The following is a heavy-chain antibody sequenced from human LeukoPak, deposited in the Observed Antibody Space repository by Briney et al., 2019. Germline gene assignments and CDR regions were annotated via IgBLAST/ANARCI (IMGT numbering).Heavy chain of an antibody. CDR1: GGSISSSSYY. CDR3: ARPNEYCGGDCPLDY. J-gene: IGHJ4*02. V-gene: IGHV4-39*01. CDR2: IYYSGST. D-gene: IGHD2-21*02. Sequence: SETLSLTCTVSGGSISSSSYYWGWIRQPPGKGLEWIGSIYYSGSTYYNPSLKSRVTISVDTSKNQFSLKLSSVTAADTAVYYCARPNEYCGGDCPLDYWGQGALVTVSS.